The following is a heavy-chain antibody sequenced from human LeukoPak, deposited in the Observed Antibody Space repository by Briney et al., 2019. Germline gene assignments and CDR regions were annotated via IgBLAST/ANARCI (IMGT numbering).Heavy chain of an antibody. CDR1: GGPISSSSYY. Sequence: PSETLSLTCTVSGGPISSSSYYWGWIRQPPGKGLEWIGSIYYSGSTYYNPSLKSRVTISVDTSKNQFSLKLSSVTAADTAVYYCARHTPTYYYDSSGGFDYWGQGTLVTVSS. V-gene: IGHV4-39*01. CDR2: IYYSGST. J-gene: IGHJ4*02. CDR3: ARHTPTYYYDSSGGFDY. D-gene: IGHD3-22*01.